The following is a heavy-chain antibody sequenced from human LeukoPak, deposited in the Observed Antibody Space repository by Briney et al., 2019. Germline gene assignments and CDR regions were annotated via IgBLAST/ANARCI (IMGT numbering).Heavy chain of an antibody. CDR1: GFTFSSYA. J-gene: IGHJ4*02. Sequence: GGSLRLSCAASGFTFSSYAMHWVRQAPGKGLEWVAVISYDGSNKYYADSVKGRFTISRDNSKNTLYLQMNSLRAEDTAVYYCARGKYRSSWYVDYWGQGTLVTVSS. D-gene: IGHD6-13*01. V-gene: IGHV3-30-3*01. CDR2: ISYDGSNK. CDR3: ARGKYRSSWYVDY.